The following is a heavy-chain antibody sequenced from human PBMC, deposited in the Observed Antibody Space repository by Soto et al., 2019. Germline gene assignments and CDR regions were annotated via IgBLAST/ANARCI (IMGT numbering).Heavy chain of an antibody. D-gene: IGHD2-15*01. CDR3: ARDWDPDIVVVVAAHLFDY. V-gene: IGHV1-18*01. Sequence: GASVKVSCKASGYTFTSYGISWVRQAPGQGLEWMGWISAYNGNTSYAQKLQGRVTMTTDTSTSTAYMELRSLRSDDTAVYYCARDWDPDIVVVVAAHLFDYWGQGTLVTVSS. J-gene: IGHJ4*02. CDR1: GYTFTSYG. CDR2: ISAYNGNT.